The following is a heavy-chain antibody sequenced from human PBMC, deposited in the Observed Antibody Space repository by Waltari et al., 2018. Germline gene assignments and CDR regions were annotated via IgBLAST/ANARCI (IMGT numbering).Heavy chain of an antibody. CDR3: VSGGWGFYFDY. CDR2: ISSSTTYI. CDR1: GFSFSSFS. Sequence: EVQLVESGGGLVKPGGSLRLSCGASGFSFSSFSMNWVRQAPGKGLEWVSSISSSTTYIHYADSVKGRFTISRDNAKNSLYLQMNSLRVEDTAVYYCVSGGWGFYFDYWGQGTLLTVSS. D-gene: IGHD7-27*01. V-gene: IGHV3-21*01. J-gene: IGHJ4*02.